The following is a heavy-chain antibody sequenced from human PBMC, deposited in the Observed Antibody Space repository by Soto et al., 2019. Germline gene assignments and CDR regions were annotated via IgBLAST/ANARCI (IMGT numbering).Heavy chain of an antibody. J-gene: IGHJ4*01. CDR2: INDRGDLT. V-gene: IGHV3-23*01. Sequence: PGGSLRLSCAASGFTSGFTFSDFAMSWVRQAPGKGLEWVSAINDRGDLTYDADSVKGRFTISRYNSKNMLYLQMSGLRAEDTAVYYCAFDYWGHGTLVTVSS. CDR3: AFDY. CDR1: GFTFSDFA.